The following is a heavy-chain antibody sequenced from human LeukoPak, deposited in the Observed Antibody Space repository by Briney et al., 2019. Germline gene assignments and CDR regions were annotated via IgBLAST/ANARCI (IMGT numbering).Heavy chain of an antibody. CDR1: GGSISSYY. CDR3: ARGRKYSSGWYGWFDP. Sequence: SETLSLTCTVSGGSISSYYWSWIRQPAGKGLEWIGRIYTSGSTNYNPSLKSRVTISIDTSKNQFSLKLSSVTAADTAVYYCARGRKYSSGWYGWFDPWGQGTLVTVSS. CDR2: IYTSGST. J-gene: IGHJ5*02. D-gene: IGHD6-19*01. V-gene: IGHV4-4*07.